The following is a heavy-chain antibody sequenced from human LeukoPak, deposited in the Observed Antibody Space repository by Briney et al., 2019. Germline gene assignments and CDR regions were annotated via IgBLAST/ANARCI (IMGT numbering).Heavy chain of an antibody. CDR1: GLTYSSYE. V-gene: IGHV3-48*03. CDR2: ISSSCKTI. CDR3: ERDLYSSSSHY. D-gene: IGHD6-6*01. J-gene: IGHJ4*02. Sequence: GGPLRLSCAASGLTYSSYEMNWVPHAPGKGLEGVSYISSSCKTIHYPDSEKGRLPISRHNPKNSLYLQMNSLRAEDTAVYYCERDLYSSSSHYWGQGTLVTVSS.